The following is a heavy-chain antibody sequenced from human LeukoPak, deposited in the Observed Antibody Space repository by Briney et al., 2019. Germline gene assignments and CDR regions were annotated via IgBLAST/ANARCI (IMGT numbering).Heavy chain of an antibody. CDR2: ISTSTTYI. D-gene: IGHD2-2*01. V-gene: IGHV3-21*04. CDR1: GFTFSSYS. Sequence: PGGSLRLSCVASGFTFSSYSMNWVRQAPGKGLEWVSSISTSTTYIYYADSVRGRFTISRDNSKNTLYLQMNSRRAEGTAVYYCARGPPACGNNCYGSLDYWGQGTLVTVSS. J-gene: IGHJ4*02. CDR3: ARGPPACGNNCYGSLDY.